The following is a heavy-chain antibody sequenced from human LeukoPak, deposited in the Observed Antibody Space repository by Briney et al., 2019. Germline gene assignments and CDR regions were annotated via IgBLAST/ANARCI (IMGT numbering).Heavy chain of an antibody. CDR3: ARRRGYSFDY. Sequence: SETLSLTCTVSGGSISSYYWSWIRQPPGKGLEWIGYIYYSGSTNYNPSLKSRVTISVDTSKNQFSLKLSSVTAADTAVYYCARRRGYSFDYWGQGTLVTVSS. V-gene: IGHV4-59*08. CDR1: GGSISSYY. D-gene: IGHD5-18*01. J-gene: IGHJ4*02. CDR2: IYYSGST.